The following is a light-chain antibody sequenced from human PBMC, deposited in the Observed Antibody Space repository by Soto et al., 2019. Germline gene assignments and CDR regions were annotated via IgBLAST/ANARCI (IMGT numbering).Light chain of an antibody. CDR3: QQSYSKWT. J-gene: IGKJ1*01. Sequence: DIQMTQSPSSLSASVGDRVTITCRAKESVSSYGNWYQQKPGKAPKLLIYAASSLQSGVPASFSGSGSVTDFTLTISGLQPEDFATYYCQQSYSKWTFGQGTKVEIK. CDR1: ESVSSY. CDR2: AAS. V-gene: IGKV1-39*01.